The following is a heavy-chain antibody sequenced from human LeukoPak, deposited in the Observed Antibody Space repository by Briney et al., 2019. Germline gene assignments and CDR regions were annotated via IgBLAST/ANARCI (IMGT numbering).Heavy chain of an antibody. D-gene: IGHD1-26*01. CDR3: ARRLGGSSEGYEF. Sequence: ASVKVPCKASGYTFTDLTEYYIHWVRQAPGQGLEWMGWINPNNGGTKYAQKFQGRVTMTRDMSMNTAYMELSSLTSDDTAVYYCARRLGGSSEGYEFWGQGPLVTVSS. J-gene: IGHJ4*02. V-gene: IGHV1-2*02. CDR1: GYTFTDLTEYY. CDR2: INPNNGGT.